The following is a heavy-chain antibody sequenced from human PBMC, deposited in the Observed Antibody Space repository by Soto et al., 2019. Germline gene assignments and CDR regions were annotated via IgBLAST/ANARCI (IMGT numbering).Heavy chain of an antibody. V-gene: IGHV1-2*02. CDR2: INPNSGGT. CDR1: GYTFTDYF. J-gene: IGHJ4*02. Sequence: VEMVQSGAEVKKPGASVRVSCKASGYTFTDYFIHWVRQAPGQGLEWMGWINPNSGGTNYAQKFQGRVTMTSDTSIKTGYLDLSRLRSDDTATYYCARDTKIPANAIHDGRWGQGTLVTVSS. CDR3: ARDTKIPANAIHDGR. D-gene: IGHD2-2*01.